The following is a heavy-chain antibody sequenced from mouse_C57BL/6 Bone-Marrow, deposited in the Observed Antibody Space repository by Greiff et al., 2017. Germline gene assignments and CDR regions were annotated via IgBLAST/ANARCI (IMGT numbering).Heavy chain of an antibody. Sequence: EVNVVESGGGLVKPGGSLKLSCAASGFTFSSYAMSWVRQTPEKRLEWVATISDGGSYTYYPDNVKGRFTISRDNAKNTLYLQMSHLKSEDTAMYYCARESLLRNAMDYWGQGTSVTVSS. V-gene: IGHV5-4*01. CDR3: ARESLLRNAMDY. D-gene: IGHD1-2*01. CDR1: GFTFSSYA. J-gene: IGHJ4*01. CDR2: ISDGGSYT.